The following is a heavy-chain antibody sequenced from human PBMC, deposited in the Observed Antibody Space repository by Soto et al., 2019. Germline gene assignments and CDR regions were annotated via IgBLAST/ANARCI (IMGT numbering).Heavy chain of an antibody. CDR2: ISGSGDST. CDR3: AKSEDPQHLRPFDY. J-gene: IGHJ4*02. CDR1: EFTFSSYA. Sequence: GGSLRLSCAASEFTFSSYAMNWVRQAPGKGLEWVSTISGSGDSTYYADSVKGRFTISRDNFKNTLYLHMNSLRAEDMAIFYCAKSEDPQHLRPFDYWGQGTLVTVSS. V-gene: IGHV3-23*01. D-gene: IGHD2-15*01.